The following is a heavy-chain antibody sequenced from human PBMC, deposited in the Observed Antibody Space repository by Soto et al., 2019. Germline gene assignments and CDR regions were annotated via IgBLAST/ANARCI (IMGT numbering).Heavy chain of an antibody. CDR2: ISYDGSNK. CDR3: ARGYYDFWSGRWPNYYYGMDV. J-gene: IGHJ6*02. D-gene: IGHD3-3*01. V-gene: IGHV3-30-3*01. CDR1: GFTFSSYA. Sequence: GGSLRLSCAASGFTFSSYAMHWVRQAPGKGLEWVAVISYDGSNKYYADSVKGRFTISRDNSKNTLYLQMNSLRAEDTAVYYCARGYYDFWSGRWPNYYYGMDVWGQGTTVTVSS.